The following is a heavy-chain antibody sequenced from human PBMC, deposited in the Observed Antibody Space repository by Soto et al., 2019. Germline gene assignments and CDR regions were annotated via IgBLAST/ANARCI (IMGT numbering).Heavy chain of an antibody. V-gene: IGHV3-13*05. CDR2: IGAARDP. CDR1: GFTFSNFD. CDR3: ARAYTGRLPRRADYYYAMDV. J-gene: IGHJ6*02. Sequence: GGSLRLSCATSGFTFSNFDMHWIRQAPGKGLQWVSAIGAARDPYYLGSVKGRFTISRENAKNSVYLQMNDLRAGDSAVYYCARAYTGRLPRRADYYYAMDVWGQGTTVTVSS. D-gene: IGHD2-2*02.